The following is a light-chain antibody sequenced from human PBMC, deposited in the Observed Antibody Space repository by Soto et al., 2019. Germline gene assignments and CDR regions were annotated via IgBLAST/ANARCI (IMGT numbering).Light chain of an antibody. CDR3: QSYDSSLSSSV. V-gene: IGLV1-40*01. J-gene: IGLJ2*01. CDR1: SSNIGAGYD. CDR2: GNS. Sequence: QSVLTQPPSVSGAPGQRITISCTGSSSNIGAGYDVHWYQQLPGTAPKLLIYGNSNRPSGVPDRFSGSQSGTSASLAITGRRAEDEADYYCQSYDSSLSSSVFGGGTQLTVL.